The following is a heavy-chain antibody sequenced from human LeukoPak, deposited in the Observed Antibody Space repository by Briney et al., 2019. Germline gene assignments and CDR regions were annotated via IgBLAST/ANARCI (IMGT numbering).Heavy chain of an antibody. CDR1: GGSISSYY. J-gene: IGHJ6*02. CDR2: IYYSGST. CDR3: ARDAGTSGMDV. D-gene: IGHD3-10*01. V-gene: IGHV4-59*01. Sequence: SETLSLTCTVSGGSISSYYWSWIRQPPGKGLEWIGYIYYSGSTNYNPSLKSRVTISVDTSKNQFSLKLSSVTAADTAVYYCARDAGTSGMDVWGQGTTVTVSS.